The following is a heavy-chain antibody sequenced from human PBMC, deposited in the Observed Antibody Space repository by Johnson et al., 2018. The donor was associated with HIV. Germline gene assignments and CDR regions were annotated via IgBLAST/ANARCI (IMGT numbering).Heavy chain of an antibody. V-gene: IGHV3-7*05. J-gene: IGHJ3*02. CDR3: ARERLRAGAFDI. Sequence: MQLVESGGGVVQPGRSLRLSCAASGFTFSSYAMHWVRQAPGKGLEWVANIKQDGSEKYYVDSVKGRFTISRDNAKNSLYLQMNSLRAEDTAVYYCARERLRAGAFDIWGQGTMVTVSS. D-gene: IGHD6-13*01. CDR1: GFTFSSYA. CDR2: IKQDGSEK.